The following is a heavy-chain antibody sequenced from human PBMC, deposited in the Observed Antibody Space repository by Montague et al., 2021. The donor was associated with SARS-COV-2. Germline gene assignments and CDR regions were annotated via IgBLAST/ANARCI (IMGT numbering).Heavy chain of an antibody. CDR3: ASSGGYYYYYQGVDV. CDR2: INYSGSI. Sequence: SETLSLTCTVSGGSVSSATNYWSWIRQPPGKGLEWIGYINYSGSISYNPSLKSRVTISVDMSKNQFSLKLNSVTAADTAVYYCASSGGYYYYYQGVDVWGPGITVTVSS. CDR1: GGSVSSATNY. J-gene: IGHJ6*02. D-gene: IGHD3-10*01. V-gene: IGHV4-61*01.